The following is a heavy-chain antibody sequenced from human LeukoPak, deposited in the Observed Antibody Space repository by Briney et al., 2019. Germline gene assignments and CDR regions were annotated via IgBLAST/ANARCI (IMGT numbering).Heavy chain of an antibody. Sequence: PSETLSLTCAVYGGSFSGYYWSWIRQPPGKGLEWIGEINHSGSTNYNPSLKSRVTISVDTSKNQFSLKLSSVTAADTAVYYCARVLSSSWYLGWFDPWGQGTLVTVSS. V-gene: IGHV4-34*01. D-gene: IGHD6-13*01. J-gene: IGHJ5*02. CDR1: GGSFSGYY. CDR2: INHSGST. CDR3: ARVLSSSWYLGWFDP.